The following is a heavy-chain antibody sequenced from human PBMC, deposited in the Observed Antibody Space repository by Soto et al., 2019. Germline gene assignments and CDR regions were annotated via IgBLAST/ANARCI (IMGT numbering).Heavy chain of an antibody. V-gene: IGHV4-59*01. J-gene: IGHJ4*02. CDR1: GDSIRGDY. Sequence: SETLSLTCTASGDSIRGDYWSWIRQPPGKGLEWIGYIYYSGSTNYNPSLKSRVTISVDTSKNQLSLKLSSVTAADTAVYYCARAGYYDSSGTRSPRIDYWGQGTLVTVSS. D-gene: IGHD3-22*01. CDR3: ARAGYYDSSGTRSPRIDY. CDR2: IYYSGST.